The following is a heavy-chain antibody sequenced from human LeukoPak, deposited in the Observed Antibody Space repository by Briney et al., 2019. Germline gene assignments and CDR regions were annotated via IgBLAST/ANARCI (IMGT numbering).Heavy chain of an antibody. J-gene: IGHJ4*02. Sequence: GGSLRLSCAASGFTFSSYSMNWVRQAPGKGLEWVSSISSSSSYIYYADSVKGRFTISRDSAKNSLYLQMNSLRAEDTAVYYCARDQPVVAVAGNPRQWWGQGTLVTVSS. D-gene: IGHD6-19*01. CDR1: GFTFSSYS. CDR2: ISSSSSYI. CDR3: ARDQPVVAVAGNPRQW. V-gene: IGHV3-21*01.